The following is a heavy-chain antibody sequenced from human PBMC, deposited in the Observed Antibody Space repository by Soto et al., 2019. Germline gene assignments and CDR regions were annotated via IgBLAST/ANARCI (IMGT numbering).Heavy chain of an antibody. D-gene: IGHD1-26*01. CDR2: FDPEDGET. CDR1: GYTLTELS. V-gene: IGHV1-24*01. CDR3: ATIGIGSTHYYFDY. Sequence: ASVKVSCKVSGYTLTELSMHWVRQAPGKGLEWMGGFDPEDGETIYAQKFQGRVTMTEDTSTDTAYMELSSLRSEDTAVYYCATIGIGSTHYYFDYWGQGTLVTVSS. J-gene: IGHJ4*02.